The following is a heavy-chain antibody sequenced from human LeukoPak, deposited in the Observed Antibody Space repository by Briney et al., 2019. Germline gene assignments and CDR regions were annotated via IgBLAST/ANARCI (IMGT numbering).Heavy chain of an antibody. J-gene: IGHJ4*02. CDR3: ARGGPGWDSSSWYNY. V-gene: IGHV1-18*01. Sequence: ASVKVSCKTSGYTFTSYGIIWVRQAPGQGLEWMGWISAYNGNRNYAQKLQGRVTMTTDTCTSTAYMELRSLRSDDTAVYYCARGGPGWDSSSWYNYWGQGTLVTVSS. D-gene: IGHD6-13*01. CDR1: GYTFTSYG. CDR2: ISAYNGNR.